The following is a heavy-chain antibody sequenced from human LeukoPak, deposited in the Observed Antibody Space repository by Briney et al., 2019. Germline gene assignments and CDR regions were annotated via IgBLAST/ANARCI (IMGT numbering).Heavy chain of an antibody. CDR1: GFTFSSYS. Sequence: GGSLRLSCAASGFTFSSYSMNWVRQAPGKGLEWVSSISSSSSYIYYADSVEGRFTISRDNAKNSLYLQMNSLRAEDTAVYYCARASAGGSGMDVWGQGTTVTVSS. V-gene: IGHV3-21*01. CDR2: ISSSSSYI. J-gene: IGHJ6*02. CDR3: ARASAGGSGMDV. D-gene: IGHD4-23*01.